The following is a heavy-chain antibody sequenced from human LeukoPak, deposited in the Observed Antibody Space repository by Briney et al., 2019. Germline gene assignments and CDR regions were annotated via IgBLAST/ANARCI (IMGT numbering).Heavy chain of an antibody. CDR3: ARDGASAMVLDAFDI. D-gene: IGHD5-18*01. CDR2: IRTSGTT. Sequence: PSETLSLTCTVSGDSMRSFYWSFVRQPAGKGLEWIGRIRTSGTTWYNASLKSRVAMSVDTSKNQFSLRLTSVTAADTAVYYCARDGASAMVLDAFDIWGQGTMVTVSS. CDR1: GDSMRSFY. V-gene: IGHV4-4*07. J-gene: IGHJ3*02.